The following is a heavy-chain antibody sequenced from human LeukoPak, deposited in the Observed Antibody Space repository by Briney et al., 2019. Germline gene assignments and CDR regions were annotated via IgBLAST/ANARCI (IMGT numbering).Heavy chain of an antibody. CDR1: GFTFSSYG. CDR3: AREGHFSAAGLLLSY. J-gene: IGHJ4*02. Sequence: GRSLRLSCAASGFTFSSYGMHWVRQAPGKGLERVAVIWYDGSNKYYADSVKGRFTISRDNSKNTLYLQMNSLRAEDTAVYYCAREGHFSAAGLLLSYWGQGTLVTVSS. CDR2: IWYDGSNK. V-gene: IGHV3-33*01. D-gene: IGHD6-13*01.